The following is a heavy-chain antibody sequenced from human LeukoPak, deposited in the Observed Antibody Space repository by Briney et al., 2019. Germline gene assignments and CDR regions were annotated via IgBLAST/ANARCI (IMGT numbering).Heavy chain of an antibody. D-gene: IGHD6-19*01. Sequence: PGGSLRLSCAASGFTFSSYGMHWVGQAPGKGVEWVAVICYDGSKKYYADSVKGRFTISRDNSKNTLYLQMYSLRAEDTAVYYCARDPGSGRHYYFVFWAQGTLVTVSS. CDR1: GFTFSSYG. J-gene: IGHJ4*02. CDR2: ICYDGSKK. V-gene: IGHV3-33*01. CDR3: ARDPGSGRHYYFVF.